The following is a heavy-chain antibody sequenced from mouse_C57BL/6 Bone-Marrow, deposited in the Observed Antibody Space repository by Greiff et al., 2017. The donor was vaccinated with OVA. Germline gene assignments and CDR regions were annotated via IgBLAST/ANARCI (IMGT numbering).Heavy chain of an antibody. CDR2: LYPGRGST. Sequence: VQLQQPGAELVKPGASVKMSCKASGYTFTRYWITWVKQRPGQGLEWIGDLYPGRGSTNYNEKFKSKATLTVDTSTSTDYMQLSRLNSEDSAVDYCAIQGYYEDFDYWGQGTTLTVSS. J-gene: IGHJ2*01. D-gene: IGHD2-3*01. CDR1: GYTFTRYW. V-gene: IGHV1-55*01. CDR3: AIQGYYEDFDY.